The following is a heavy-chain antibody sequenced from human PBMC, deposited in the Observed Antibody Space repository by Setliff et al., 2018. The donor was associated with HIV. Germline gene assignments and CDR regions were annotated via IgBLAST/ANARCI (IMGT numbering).Heavy chain of an antibody. CDR2: IIPILGIA. D-gene: IGHD5-18*01. V-gene: IGHV1-69*10. CDR1: GYTFITYA. Sequence: SVKVSCKASGYTFITYAMHWVRQAPGQGLEWMGGIIPILGIANYAQKFQGRVTITADKSTSTAYMELSSLRSEDTAVYYCASRPLKMDTAMVLAYWGQGTLVTVSS. J-gene: IGHJ4*02. CDR3: ASRPLKMDTAMVLAY.